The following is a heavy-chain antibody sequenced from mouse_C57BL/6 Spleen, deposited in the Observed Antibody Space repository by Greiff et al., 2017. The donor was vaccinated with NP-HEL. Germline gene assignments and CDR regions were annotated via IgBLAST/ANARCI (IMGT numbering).Heavy chain of an antibody. CDR2: IDPANGNT. CDR1: GFNIKNTY. D-gene: IGHD1-1*01. Sequence: EVKLQESVAELVRPGASVKLSCTASGFNIKNTYMHWVKQRPEQGLEWIGRIDPANGNTKYAPKFQGKATITADTSSNTAYLQLSSLTSEDTAIYYCAPHYYGSSSAWFAYWGQGTLVTVSA. V-gene: IGHV14-3*01. CDR3: APHYYGSSSAWFAY. J-gene: IGHJ3*01.